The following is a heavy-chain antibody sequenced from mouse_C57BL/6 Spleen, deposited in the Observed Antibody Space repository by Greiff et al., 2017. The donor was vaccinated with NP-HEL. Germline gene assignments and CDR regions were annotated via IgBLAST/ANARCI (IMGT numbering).Heavy chain of an antibody. Sequence: QVQLQQSGAELARPGAPVKLSCKASGYTFTSYGISWVKQRTGQGLEWIGEIYPRSGNTYYNEKFKGKATLTADKSSSTAYMELRSLTSEDSAVYFCAREGYYGNPGFAYWGQGTLVTVSA. D-gene: IGHD2-1*01. V-gene: IGHV1-81*01. J-gene: IGHJ3*01. CDR2: IYPRSGNT. CDR1: GYTFTSYG. CDR3: AREGYYGNPGFAY.